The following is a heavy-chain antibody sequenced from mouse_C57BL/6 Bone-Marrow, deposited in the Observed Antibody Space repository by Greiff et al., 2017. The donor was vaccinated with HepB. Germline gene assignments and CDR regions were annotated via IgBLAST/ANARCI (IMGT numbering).Heavy chain of an antibody. CDR1: GYTFTSYG. CDR2: IYPRSGNT. V-gene: IGHV1-81*01. Sequence: VKLKQSGAELARPGASVKLSCKASGYTFTSYGISWVKQRTGQGLEWIGEIYPRSGNTYYNEKFKGKATLTADKSSSTAYMELRSRTSEDSAVYFCAREGVITTVVDHWYFDVWGTGTTVTVSS. D-gene: IGHD1-1*01. CDR3: AREGVITTVVDHWYFDV. J-gene: IGHJ1*03.